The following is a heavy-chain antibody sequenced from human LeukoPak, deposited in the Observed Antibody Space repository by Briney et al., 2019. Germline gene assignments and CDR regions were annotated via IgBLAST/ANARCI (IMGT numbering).Heavy chain of an antibody. CDR3: ARGPDCGSTSCHGSWEIVVVVAATPPAPQPYYFDY. CDR1: GGSFRGYY. D-gene: IGHD2-15*01. CDR2: INHGGST. J-gene: IGHJ4*02. V-gene: IGHV4-34*01. Sequence: SETLSLTCAVYGGSFRGYYWSWIRQPPGKGLEWIGEINHGGSTNYNPSLKSRVTISVDTSKNQFSLRLNSVTAADTAVYYCARGPDCGSTSCHGSWEIVVVVAATPPAPQPYYFDYWGQGTLVTVSS.